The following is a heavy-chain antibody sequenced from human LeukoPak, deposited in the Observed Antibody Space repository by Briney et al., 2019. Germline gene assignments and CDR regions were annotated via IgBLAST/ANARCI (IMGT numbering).Heavy chain of an antibody. CDR2: FFYGGSS. CDR3: ARVICTSTRCPRTDSFDI. J-gene: IGHJ3*02. Sequence: SSETLSLTCTVSGAPITTYFWSWIRQPPGKGLEWIGNFFYGGSSDYSPSLQSRVTILADTSTNQVSLDLISVTAADTAVYFCARVICTSTRCPRTDSFDIWGQGILVTVSS. CDR1: GAPITTYF. D-gene: IGHD2/OR15-2a*01. V-gene: IGHV4-59*01.